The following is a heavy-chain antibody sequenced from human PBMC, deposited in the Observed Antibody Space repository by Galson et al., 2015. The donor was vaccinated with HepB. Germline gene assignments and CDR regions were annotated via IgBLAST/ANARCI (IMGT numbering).Heavy chain of an antibody. D-gene: IGHD6-13*01. Sequence: LRLSCAASGFTFISYWMSWVRQAPGKGLEWVANIKQDGSEKYYVDSVKGRFTISRDNAMNSLYLQMNSLRAEDTAVYYCARVDSSWYLLHWGQGTLVTVSS. V-gene: IGHV3-7*03. CDR1: GFTFISYW. CDR2: IKQDGSEK. CDR3: ARVDSSWYLLH. J-gene: IGHJ1*01.